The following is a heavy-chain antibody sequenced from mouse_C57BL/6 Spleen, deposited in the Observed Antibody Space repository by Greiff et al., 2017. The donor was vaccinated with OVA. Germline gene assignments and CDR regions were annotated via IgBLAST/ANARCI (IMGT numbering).Heavy chain of an antibody. CDR2: IHPNSGST. V-gene: IGHV1-64*01. CDR1: GYTFTSYW. CDR3: AREGIYYDYDDYFDY. Sequence: QVQLKQPGAELVKPGASVKLSCKASGYTFTSYWMHWVKQRPGQGLEWIGMIHPNSGSTNYNEKFKSKATLTVDKSSSTAYMQLSSLTSEDSAVYYCAREGIYYDYDDYFDYWGQGTTLTVSS. J-gene: IGHJ2*01. D-gene: IGHD2-4*01.